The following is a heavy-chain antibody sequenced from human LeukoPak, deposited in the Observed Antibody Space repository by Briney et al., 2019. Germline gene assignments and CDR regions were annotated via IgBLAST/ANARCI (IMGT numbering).Heavy chain of an antibody. CDR3: ARGLMMAVAGRGEFHY. D-gene: IGHD6-13*01. J-gene: IGHJ4*02. CDR1: GGSISSNTYY. CDR2: IRYSGRT. V-gene: IGHV4-39*07. Sequence: SETLSLTCTVSGGSISSNTYYWSWIRQPPGKGLEWIGSIRYSGRTYYKPSLKSRVTISVDTSKNQFSLKLSSVTAADTAVYYCARGLMMAVAGRGEFHYWGQGTLVTVSS.